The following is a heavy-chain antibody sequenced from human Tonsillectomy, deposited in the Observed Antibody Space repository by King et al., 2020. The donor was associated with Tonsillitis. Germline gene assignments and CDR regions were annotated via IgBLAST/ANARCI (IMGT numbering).Heavy chain of an antibody. V-gene: IGHV1-69*06. CDR1: GGTFSSYA. Sequence: QLVQSGAEVKKPGSSVKVSCKASGGTFSSYAISWVRQAPGQGLEWLGWIIPIFGTANYAQKFQGRVTITADKSTSTAYMELSSLRSEDTAGYYCARGGYWWLRRNSFDYWGQGTLVTVSS. CDR3: ARGGYWWLRRNSFDY. D-gene: IGHD5-12*01. CDR2: IIPIFGTA. J-gene: IGHJ4*02.